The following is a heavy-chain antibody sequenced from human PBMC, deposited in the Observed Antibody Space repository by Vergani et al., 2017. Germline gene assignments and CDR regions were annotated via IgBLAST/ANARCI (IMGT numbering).Heavy chain of an antibody. CDR3: AKDRQVATIIYYMDV. CDR1: GFTFSSYW. Sequence: EVQLVESGGGLVQPGGSLRLSCAASGFTFSSYWMSWVRQAPGKGLEWVANIKQDGSEKYYVDSVKGRFTISRDNSKNTLYLQMNSLRAEDTAVYYCAKDRQVATIIYYMDVWGKGTTVTVSS. D-gene: IGHD5-12*01. V-gene: IGHV3-7*03. CDR2: IKQDGSEK. J-gene: IGHJ6*03.